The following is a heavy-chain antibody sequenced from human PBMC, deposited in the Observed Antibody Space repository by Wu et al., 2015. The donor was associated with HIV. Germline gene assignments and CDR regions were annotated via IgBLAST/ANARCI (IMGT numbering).Heavy chain of an antibody. J-gene: IGHJ5*02. CDR3: ARGRGYVGAKTGNVVDP. Sequence: QVQLVQSGAEVKKPGASVKVSCKASGYTFTSYDINWVRQATGQGLEWMGWMNPNSGNTGYAQKFQGRVTITRNTSISTAYMELSSLRSEDTAVYYCARGRGYVGAKTGNVVDPWGQGTLVHRLL. CDR2: MNPNSGNT. CDR1: GYTFTSYD. D-gene: IGHD1-26*01. V-gene: IGHV1-8*03.